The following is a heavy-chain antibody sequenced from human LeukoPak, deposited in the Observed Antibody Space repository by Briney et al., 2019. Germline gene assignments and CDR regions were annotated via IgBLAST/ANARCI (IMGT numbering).Heavy chain of an antibody. J-gene: IGHJ6*02. CDR2: ISYDGSNK. CDR1: GFTFSSYA. V-gene: IGHV3-30-3*01. Sequence: GGSLRLSCAASGFTFSSYAMHWVRQAPGKGLEWVAVISYDGSNKYYADSVKGRFTISRDNSKNTLYLQMNSLRAEDTAVYYCARAVGATKFYYYGMDVWGQGTTVTVSS. CDR3: ARAVGATKFYYYGMDV. D-gene: IGHD1-26*01.